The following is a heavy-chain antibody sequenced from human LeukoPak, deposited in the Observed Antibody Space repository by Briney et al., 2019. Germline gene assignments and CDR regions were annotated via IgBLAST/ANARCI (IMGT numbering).Heavy chain of an antibody. Sequence: GGSLRLSCAASGFTFSSYSMNWVRQAPGKGLEWVSVIYRGGHTYYADSVKGRFSISRDISKNTLYLQMNSLRAEDTAVYYCASGPRWGNYYMDVWGKGTTVTISS. V-gene: IGHV3-66*01. D-gene: IGHD2/OR15-2a*01. CDR3: ASGPRWGNYYMDV. J-gene: IGHJ6*03. CDR1: GFTFSSYS. CDR2: IYRGGHT.